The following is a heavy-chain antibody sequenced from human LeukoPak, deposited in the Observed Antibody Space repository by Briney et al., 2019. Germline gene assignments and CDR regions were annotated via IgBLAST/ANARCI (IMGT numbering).Heavy chain of an antibody. CDR3: ARPPYYYDSSGSDDAFDI. D-gene: IGHD3-22*01. CDR2: ISSSGSTI. V-gene: IGHV3-48*03. CDR1: GFTFSSYE. J-gene: IGHJ3*02. Sequence: GSLRLSCAASGFTFSSYEMNWVRRAPGKGLEWVSYISSSGSTIYYADSVKGRFTISRDNAKNSLYLQMNSLRAEDTAVYYCARPPYYYDSSGSDDAFDIWGQGTMVTVSS.